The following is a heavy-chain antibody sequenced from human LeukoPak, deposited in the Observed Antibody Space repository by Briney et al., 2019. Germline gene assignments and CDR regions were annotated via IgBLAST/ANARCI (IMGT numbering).Heavy chain of an antibody. CDR2: ISSSGGST. CDR1: GFTFSSHV. D-gene: IGHD3-10*01. J-gene: IGHJ4*02. CDR3: AKLSGEFDS. Sequence: GGSLRLSCAASGFTFSSHVINWVCQAPGKGLKWVSAISSSGGSTYYVDSVKGRFTISRDNSKNTLYLQMNSLRAEDTAVYYCAKLSGEFDSWGQGTLVTVSS. V-gene: IGHV3-23*01.